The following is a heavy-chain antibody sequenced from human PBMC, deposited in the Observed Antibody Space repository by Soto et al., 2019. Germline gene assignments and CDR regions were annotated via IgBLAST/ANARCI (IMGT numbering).Heavy chain of an antibody. Sequence: QVHLVESGGGVAQPGRSLRLSCAASGFTFSGYDMHWVRQAPGKGLEWVATILYDGTSKYNGDSVKGRFTISRDNSKNTLYLQMNSLRGEDTAVYYCARDQIGRAGIIDYWGQGTPVTVSS. V-gene: IGHV3-33*01. D-gene: IGHD1-26*01. CDR1: GFTFSGYD. J-gene: IGHJ4*02. CDR3: ARDQIGRAGIIDY. CDR2: ILYDGTSK.